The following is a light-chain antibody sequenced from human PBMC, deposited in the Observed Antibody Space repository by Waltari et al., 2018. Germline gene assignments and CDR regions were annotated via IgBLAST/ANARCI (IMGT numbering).Light chain of an antibody. CDR3: SSHTTRSTWV. CDR2: DVR. CDR1: TYAIGYYDY. V-gene: IGLV2-14*03. Sequence: QSDLTQPASVSGSPGQSITISCTGPTYAIGYYDYVSWYQQHLGRAPKLIIYDVRERPSGVSDRFSGSKSGNTASLIISGLQADDEADYYCSSHTTRSTWVFGGGTKLTVL. J-gene: IGLJ3*02.